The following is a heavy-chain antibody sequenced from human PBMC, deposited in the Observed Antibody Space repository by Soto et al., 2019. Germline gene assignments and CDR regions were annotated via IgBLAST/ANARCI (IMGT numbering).Heavy chain of an antibody. CDR3: AKATRLDY. J-gene: IGHJ4*02. CDR2: LSKSGEST. CDR1: GFTFSDYA. Sequence: GGSLRLSCAASGFTFSDYAMNWVRQAPGKGLEWVSGLSKSGESTYYADSVKGRFTISRDNSKDTLYLQMNSLRAEDTAVYYCAKATRLDYWGQGTLVTVSS. V-gene: IGHV3-23*01.